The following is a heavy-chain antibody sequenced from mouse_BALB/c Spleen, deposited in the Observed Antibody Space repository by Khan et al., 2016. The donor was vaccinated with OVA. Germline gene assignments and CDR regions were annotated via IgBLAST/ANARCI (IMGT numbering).Heavy chain of an antibody. Sequence: QMQLEESGADLMKPGAPVKISCKVTGYTFSTYWIEWIKQRPGHGLEWIGEILPGSGSIKYNEKFKGKATFTADTSSNTAYMQLSRLTSEDSAVYYCARGNYCSKDYVDYWGKGTTLTGSS. CDR2: ILPGSGSI. CDR3: ARGNYCSKDYVDY. D-gene: IGHD1-1*01. V-gene: IGHV1-9*01. J-gene: IGHJ2*01. CDR1: GYTFSTYW.